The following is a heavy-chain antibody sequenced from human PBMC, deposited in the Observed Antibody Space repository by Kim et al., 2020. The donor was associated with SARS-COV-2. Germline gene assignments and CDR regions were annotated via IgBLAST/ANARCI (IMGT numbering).Heavy chain of an antibody. CDR2: IWYDGSNK. J-gene: IGHJ4*02. D-gene: IGHD5-12*01. CDR3: ARDNLLIVDEVATMDY. Sequence: GGSLRLSCAASGFTFSSYGMHWVRQAPGKGLEWVAVIWYDGSNKYYADSVKGRFTISRDNSKNTLYLQMNSLRAEDTAVYYCARDNLLIVDEVATMDYWGQGTLVTVPS. V-gene: IGHV3-33*01. CDR1: GFTFSSYG.